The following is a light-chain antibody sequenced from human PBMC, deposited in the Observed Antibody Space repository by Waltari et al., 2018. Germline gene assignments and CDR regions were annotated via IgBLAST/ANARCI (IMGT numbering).Light chain of an antibody. CDR2: GAS. CDR1: QSVRSN. Sequence: IVMTQSPATLSVSPGERATLCCRASQSVRSNLAWYQQKPGQAPRLLIYGASTRATGVPARFSGSGSGTEFTLTISSLQSEDFAVYYCQQYDSWPPGITFGGGTKVEIK. CDR3: QQYDSWPPGIT. V-gene: IGKV3-15*01. J-gene: IGKJ4*01.